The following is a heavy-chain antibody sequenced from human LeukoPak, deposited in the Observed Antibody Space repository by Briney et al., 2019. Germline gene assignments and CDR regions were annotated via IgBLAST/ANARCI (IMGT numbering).Heavy chain of an antibody. V-gene: IGHV1-2*02. CDR3: ARDVPGYSSNFDY. Sequence: ASVKVSCKASGGTFSSYAISWVRQAPGQGLEWMGWINPNSGDTNSAQKFQGRVTMTRDTSISTAYMELSRLRSDDTAVYYCARDVPGYSSNFDYWGQGTLVTVSS. CDR2: INPNSGDT. CDR1: GGTFSSYA. J-gene: IGHJ4*02. D-gene: IGHD6-13*01.